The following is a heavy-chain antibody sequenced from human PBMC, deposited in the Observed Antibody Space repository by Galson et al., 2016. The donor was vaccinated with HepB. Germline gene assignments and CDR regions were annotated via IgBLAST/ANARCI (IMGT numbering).Heavy chain of an antibody. V-gene: IGHV2-5*02. CDR2: IYWDNDK. J-gene: IGHJ1*01. D-gene: IGHD6-13*01. Sequence: PALVKPTQTLTLTCTFSGFSLSTSGVGVGWIRQPPGKALEWPALIYWDNDKRYSPSLKFQGRVTMTRDTSTSTVYMELSSLRSEDTAVYYCARASSRDSSSWYGAEYFQHWGQGTLVTVSS. CDR1: GFSLSTSGVG. CDR3: ARASSRDSSSWYGAEYFQH.